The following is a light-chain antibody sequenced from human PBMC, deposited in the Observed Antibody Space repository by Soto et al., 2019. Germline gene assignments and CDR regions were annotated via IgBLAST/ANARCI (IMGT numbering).Light chain of an antibody. V-gene: IGLV2-23*01. Sequence: QSALTQPASVSGSPGQSITISCTGTSSDVGSYKLVSWYQQHPGKAPKLMMYEGSKRPSGVSNRFSGSKSGNTASLTISGLQAEDEADYYCCSYAACSTYVFGTGTKLTVL. CDR3: CSYAACSTYV. CDR1: SSDVGSYKL. J-gene: IGLJ1*01. CDR2: EGS.